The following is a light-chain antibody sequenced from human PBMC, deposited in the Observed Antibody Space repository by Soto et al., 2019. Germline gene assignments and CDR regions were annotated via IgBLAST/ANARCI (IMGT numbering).Light chain of an antibody. CDR2: MIS. V-gene: IGKV2-24*01. CDR1: QSLVHGDGNTY. Sequence: EIVMTQTPLSSPVTLGQPASFSCRSSQSLVHGDGNTYLSWLQQRPGQPPRLLIYMISNRFSGVPDRFTGSGAGTDFTLRISRVEAEDVGVYYCMQATQSYTFGQGTKLEIK. J-gene: IGKJ2*01. CDR3: MQATQSYT.